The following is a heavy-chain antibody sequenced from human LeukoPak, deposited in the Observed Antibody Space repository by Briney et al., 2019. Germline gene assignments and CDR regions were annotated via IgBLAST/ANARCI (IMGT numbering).Heavy chain of an antibody. CDR3: AKDLGDYDGNSDLNY. CDR2: ISYDGSNK. CDR1: GFTFSNYG. D-gene: IGHD4-23*01. V-gene: IGHV3-30*18. J-gene: IGHJ4*02. Sequence: GRSLRLSCAASGFTFSNYGMHWVRQAPGKGLEWVAVISYDGSNKYYADSVKGRFTISRDNSKNTLYLQMNSLRAEDTAVYYCAKDLGDYDGNSDLNYWGQGTLVTVSS.